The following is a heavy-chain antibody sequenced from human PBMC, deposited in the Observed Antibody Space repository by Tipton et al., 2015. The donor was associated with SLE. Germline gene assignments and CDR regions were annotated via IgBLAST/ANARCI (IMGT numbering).Heavy chain of an antibody. D-gene: IGHD2-15*01. CDR1: GYSITSGYF. CDR3: ARADGGQMISDY. J-gene: IGHJ4*02. V-gene: IGHV4-38-2*02. CDR2: IYRSGNT. Sequence: GSLRLSCTVSGYSITSGYFWGWIRQPPGKGLEWIGNIYRSGNTYYNPPLKSRVTISVDTSKNQFSLKLSSVTAADTAVYYCARADGGQMISDYWGQGTPVIVSS.